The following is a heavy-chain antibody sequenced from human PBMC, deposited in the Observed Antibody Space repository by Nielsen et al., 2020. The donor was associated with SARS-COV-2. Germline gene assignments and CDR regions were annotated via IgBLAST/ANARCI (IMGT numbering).Heavy chain of an antibody. Sequence: SETLSLTCTVPGGSISSGDYFWSWIRQPPGKGLEWIGYISYSGSTYYNPSLKSRVDVSVDTSKNQFSLKLSSVTAADTAVYYCARGNTKDHSLDVWGQGTTVTVSS. CDR2: ISYSGST. CDR1: GGSISSGDYF. V-gene: IGHV4-30-4*01. CDR3: ARGNTKDHSLDV. J-gene: IGHJ6*02. D-gene: IGHD2-8*01.